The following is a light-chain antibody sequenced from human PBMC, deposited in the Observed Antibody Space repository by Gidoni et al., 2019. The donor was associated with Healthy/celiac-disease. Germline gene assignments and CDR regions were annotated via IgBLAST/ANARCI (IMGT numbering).Light chain of an antibody. J-gene: IGKJ2*01. CDR2: GAS. V-gene: IGKV3-20*01. Sequence: FFTQSPGTLSLSPGERATLSCRASQSVSSSYVAWYQPKPGQAPRLLTYGASSRATGIPDRFSGSGSGTDFTLTISRLEPEDFAVYYCQQDGSSPYTFGQGTKLEIK. CDR3: QQDGSSPYT. CDR1: QSVSSSY.